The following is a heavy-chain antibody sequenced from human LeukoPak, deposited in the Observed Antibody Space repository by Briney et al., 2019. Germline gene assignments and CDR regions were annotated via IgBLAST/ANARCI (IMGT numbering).Heavy chain of an antibody. CDR3: SSGNISGRTFDY. D-gene: IGHD6-19*01. CDR1: GFTFSGSA. CDR2: IRSKPNGGAT. Sequence: GGSLRLSCAASGFTFSGSAMHWVRQASGKGLEWVGRIRSKPNGGATAYAASVKGRFTISRDDSKNTAYLQMNSLKAEDTAVYYCSSGNISGRTFDYWGRGTLVTISS. V-gene: IGHV3-73*01. J-gene: IGHJ4*02.